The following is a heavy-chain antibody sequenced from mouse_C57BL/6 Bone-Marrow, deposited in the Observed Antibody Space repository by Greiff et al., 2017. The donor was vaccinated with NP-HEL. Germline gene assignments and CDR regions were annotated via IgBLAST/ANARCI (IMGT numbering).Heavy chain of an antibody. J-gene: IGHJ3*01. CDR2: IYPGDGDT. V-gene: IGHV1-82*01. Sequence: QVQLQQSGPELVKPGASVKISCKASGYAFSSSWMNWVKQRPGKGLEWIGRIYPGDGDTNYNGKFKGKATLTADKSSSTAYMQLSSLTSEDSAVYFCARWDGYDYGDGFAYWGQGTLVTVSA. CDR3: ARWDGYDYGDGFAY. CDR1: GYAFSSSW. D-gene: IGHD2-4*01.